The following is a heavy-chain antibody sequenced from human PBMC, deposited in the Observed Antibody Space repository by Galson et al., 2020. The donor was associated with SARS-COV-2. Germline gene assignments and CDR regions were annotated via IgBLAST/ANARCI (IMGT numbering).Heavy chain of an antibody. D-gene: IGHD3-22*01. CDR1: GFTLSSYA. CDR3: AKRHQDSSGFDY. V-gene: IGHV3-23*01. CDR2: ISGSGSAT. J-gene: IGHJ4*02. Sequence: LSLTCAASGFTLSSYAINWLRQAPGKGLEWVSGISGSGSATYYAGSVKGRFTISRDNSQNTLYLQMNGLRAEDTAIYYCAKRHQDSSGFDYWGQGTRVTVSS.